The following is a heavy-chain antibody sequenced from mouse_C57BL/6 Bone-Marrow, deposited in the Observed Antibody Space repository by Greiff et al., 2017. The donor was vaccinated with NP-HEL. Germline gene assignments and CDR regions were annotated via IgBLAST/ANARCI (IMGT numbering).Heavy chain of an antibody. V-gene: IGHV5-12*01. D-gene: IGHD1-1*01. Sequence: EVQLVESGGGLVQPGGSLKLSCAASGFTFSDYYMYWVRQTPEKRLEWVAYISNGGGSTYYPDTVKGRFTISRDNAKNTLYLQMSRLKSEDTAMYYCARPHGSSYAMDYWGQGTSVTVSS. CDR1: GFTFSDYY. J-gene: IGHJ4*01. CDR2: ISNGGGST. CDR3: ARPHGSSYAMDY.